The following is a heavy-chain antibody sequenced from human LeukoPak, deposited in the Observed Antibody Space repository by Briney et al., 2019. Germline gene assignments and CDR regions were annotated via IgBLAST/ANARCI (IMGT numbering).Heavy chain of an antibody. J-gene: IGHJ4*02. CDR1: GFTLSTSA. CDR2: FSTPGGTI. CDR3: AKDAWGWLLNY. V-gene: IGHV3-23*01. D-gene: IGHD5-12*01. Sequence: GGSLRLFCVASGFTLSTSAMSWLRQAPGKGLECVSDFSTPGGTIPHAHSVKGRFTMSRDDLKNTLYLQMQNLRADDTAVYYCAKDAWGWLLNYWGQGTLVTVSS.